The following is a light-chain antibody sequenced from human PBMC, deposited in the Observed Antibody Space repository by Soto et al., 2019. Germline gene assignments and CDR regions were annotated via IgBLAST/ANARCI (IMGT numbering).Light chain of an antibody. CDR3: QQYNNWTPIT. CDR1: QRVRSN. V-gene: IGKV3-15*01. J-gene: IGKJ5*01. CDR2: GAS. Sequence: EIVMTQSPATLSVSPGERAALSCRASQRVRSNLAWYQQKPGQAPRLLIYGASTRATGFTARFSGSGSGTEFTLPISSLQSADFAVYYCQQYNNWTPITSGQGTRLEI.